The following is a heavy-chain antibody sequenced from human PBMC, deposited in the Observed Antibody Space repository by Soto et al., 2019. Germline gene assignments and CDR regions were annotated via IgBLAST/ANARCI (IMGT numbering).Heavy chain of an antibody. Sequence: GGSLRLSCAASGFSFTHYRIHWVRQVPGKGLEWVCRVNADGSSTNYAGFAKGRFTISRDNSKNTAYLEMNNLRVDDTALYYCAKAGDWNYVFDFWGQGTSVTVS. D-gene: IGHD1-7*01. CDR1: GFSFTHYR. CDR3: AKAGDWNYVFDF. CDR2: VNADGSST. J-gene: IGHJ4*02. V-gene: IGHV3-74*01.